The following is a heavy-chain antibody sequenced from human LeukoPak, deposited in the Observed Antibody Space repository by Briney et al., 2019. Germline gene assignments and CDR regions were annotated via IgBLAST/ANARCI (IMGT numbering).Heavy chain of an antibody. D-gene: IGHD3-3*01. CDR1: GFTASSNY. V-gene: IGHV3-66*01. Sequence: PGGSLRLSCAASGFTASSNYMSWVRQAPGKGLEWVSVIYSGGSTYYSDSVKGRFTISRDNSKNTLYLQMNSLRAEDTAVYYCARGMEYYDFWSGYYTGPYYFDYWGQGTLVTVSS. J-gene: IGHJ4*02. CDR2: IYSGGST. CDR3: ARGMEYYDFWSGYYTGPYYFDY.